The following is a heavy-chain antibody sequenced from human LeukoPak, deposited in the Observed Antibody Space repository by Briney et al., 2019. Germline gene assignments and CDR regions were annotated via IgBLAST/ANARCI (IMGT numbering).Heavy chain of an antibody. CDR1: GGSISSYY. CDR2: IYYSGST. D-gene: IGHD1-26*01. J-gene: IGHJ4*02. Sequence: SETLSLTCTVSGGSISSYYWSWIRQPPGKGLEWIGYIYYSGSTNYNPSLKSRVTISVDTSKNQFSLNLKSVTAADTAVYYCARVAGELLYFDYWGQGTLVTVS. V-gene: IGHV4-59*01. CDR3: ARVAGELLYFDY.